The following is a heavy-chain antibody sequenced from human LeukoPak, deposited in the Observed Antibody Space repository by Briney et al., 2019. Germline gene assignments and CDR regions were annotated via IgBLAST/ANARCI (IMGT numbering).Heavy chain of an antibody. J-gene: IGHJ3*02. V-gene: IGHV1-2*06. D-gene: IGHD3-22*01. CDR2: INPNSGGT. Sequence: ASVKVSCKASGYTFTGYYMHWARQAPGQGLEWMGRINPNSGGTNYAQKFQGRVTMTRDTSISTAYMELSRLRSDDTAVYYCARDYYYDSSGYYYWGGGAFDIWGQGTMATVSS. CDR1: GYTFTGYY. CDR3: ARDYYYDSSGYYYWGGGAFDI.